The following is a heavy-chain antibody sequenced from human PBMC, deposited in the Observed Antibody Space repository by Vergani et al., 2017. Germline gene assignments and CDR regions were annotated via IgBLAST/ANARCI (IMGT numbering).Heavy chain of an antibody. V-gene: IGHV5-10-1*03. J-gene: IGHJ4*02. CDR2: IDPSDSYT. CDR3: ARGPGVGGATPVKYFDY. Sequence: EVQLVQSGAEVKKPGESLRISCKGSGYSFTSYWISWVRQMPGKGLEWMGRIDPSDSYTNYSPSFQGHVTISADKSISTAYLQWSSLKASDTAMYYCARGPGVGGATPVKYFDYWGQGTLVTVSS. D-gene: IGHD1-26*01. CDR1: GYSFTSYW.